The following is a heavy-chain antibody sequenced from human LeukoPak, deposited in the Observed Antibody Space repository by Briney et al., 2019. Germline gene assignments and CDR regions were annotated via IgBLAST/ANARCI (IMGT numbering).Heavy chain of an antibody. CDR1: GFPFSSYA. Sequence: GGSLRLSCAASGFPFSSYAMSWVRQAPGKGLEWVSAISGSGGSTYYADSVKGRCTISRDNSKNTLYLQMNSLRAEDTAVYYCAKGNYDSSGYIDYWGQGTLVTVSS. CDR2: ISGSGGST. CDR3: AKGNYDSSGYIDY. V-gene: IGHV3-23*01. J-gene: IGHJ4*02. D-gene: IGHD3-22*01.